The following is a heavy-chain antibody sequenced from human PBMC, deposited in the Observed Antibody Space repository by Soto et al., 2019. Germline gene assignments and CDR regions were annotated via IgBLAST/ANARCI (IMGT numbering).Heavy chain of an antibody. D-gene: IGHD4-17*01. V-gene: IGHV3-53*04. CDR1: GFSVSDNY. CDR2: IYADGTT. J-gene: IGHJ4*02. CDR3: ARGGGPFMNSVPNPFAY. Sequence: EVPLVESGGGLVQPGGSLRLSCVVSGFSVSDNYMSWVRQAPGKGLDWVSVIYADGTTYYVDSVKGRFTISRHNSKNTLYLQMDSLRTEDTAVYYCARGGGPFMNSVPNPFAYWGQGTLVTVSS.